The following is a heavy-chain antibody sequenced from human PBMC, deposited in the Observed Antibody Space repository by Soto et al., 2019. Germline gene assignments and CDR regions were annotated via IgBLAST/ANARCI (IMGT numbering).Heavy chain of an antibody. V-gene: IGHV3-23*01. CDR1: GFSFSSYA. J-gene: IGHJ6*02. CDR3: AKERIPAAIINYYYGMDV. Sequence: GGSLRLSCAASGFSFSSYAMTWVRQAPGKGLEWVSAIDSDASTYYADSAKGRFTISRDKSKGKLYLQISSLRAEDTAVYYCAKERIPAAIINYYYGMDVWGQGTTVTVSS. D-gene: IGHD2-2*01. CDR2: IDSDAST.